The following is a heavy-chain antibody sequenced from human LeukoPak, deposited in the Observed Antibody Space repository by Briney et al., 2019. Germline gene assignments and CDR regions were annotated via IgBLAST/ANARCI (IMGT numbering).Heavy chain of an antibody. D-gene: IGHD6-13*01. J-gene: IGHJ5*02. V-gene: IGHV1-2*02. CDR2: INPNSGGT. Sequence: GASVKVSCKASGYTFTGYYMHWVRQAPGQGLEWMGWINPNSGGTNYAQKFQGRVTMTRDTSISTAYMELSRLRSDDTAVYYCARASKSSSWYRGAFENWFDPWGQGTLVTVSS. CDR3: ARASKSSSWYRGAFENWFDP. CDR1: GYTFTGYY.